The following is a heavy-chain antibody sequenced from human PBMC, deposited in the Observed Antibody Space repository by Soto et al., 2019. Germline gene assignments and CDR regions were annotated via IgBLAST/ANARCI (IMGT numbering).Heavy chain of an antibody. Sequence: QVQLVQSGAEVKEPGASVKVSCKASGYTFQNYHMHWVRQAPGQGLEWMGIIHPSDDTKTYAQRFQGRLAMTRDTSTSTAYMELSSLTSEDTAVYFCARDLWGSWTVDYWGQGTLVTVSS. CDR3: ARDLWGSWTVDY. V-gene: IGHV1-46*02. CDR2: IHPSDDTK. D-gene: IGHD3-16*01. CDR1: GYTFQNYH. J-gene: IGHJ4*02.